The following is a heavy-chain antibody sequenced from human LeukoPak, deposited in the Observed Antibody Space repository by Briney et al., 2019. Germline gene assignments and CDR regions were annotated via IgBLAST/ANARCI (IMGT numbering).Heavy chain of an antibody. CDR2: IIPIFGTA. V-gene: IGHV1-69*13. D-gene: IGHD3-10*01. J-gene: IGHJ4*02. CDR3: AREEGNYYGSGSYNYFDY. CDR1: GGTFSSYA. Sequence: ASVKVSCKASGGTFSSYAISWVRQAPGQGLEWMGGIIPIFGTANYAQKFQGRVTITADESTSTAYMELSSLRSEDTAVYYCAREEGNYYGSGSYNYFDYWGQGTLVTASS.